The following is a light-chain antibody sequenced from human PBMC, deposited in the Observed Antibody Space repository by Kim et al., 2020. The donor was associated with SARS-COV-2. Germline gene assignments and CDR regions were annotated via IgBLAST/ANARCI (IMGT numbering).Light chain of an antibody. CDR2: QHS. CDR1: KLWDIY. Sequence: SVSPGQTHTITCSGDKLWDIYACCYQQKQGQSPVLVIYQHSKRPSGIPERFWGSNSGNTAYLTISGTQAMDEAVYYCQAWDSSTVVFGGGTQLTVL. J-gene: IGLJ2*01. V-gene: IGLV3-1*01. CDR3: QAWDSSTVV.